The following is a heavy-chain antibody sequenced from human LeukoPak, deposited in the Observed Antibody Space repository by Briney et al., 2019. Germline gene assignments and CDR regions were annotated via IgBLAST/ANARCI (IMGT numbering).Heavy chain of an antibody. V-gene: IGHV3-21*04. J-gene: IGHJ4*02. D-gene: IGHD5-18*01. Sequence: GGSLRLSCAASGFAFSTCSMNWVRQAPGKGLEWVSSISSGSDSIYYADSVEGRFTISRDNAKNSLYLQMNSLRTEDTAFYYCAKDIGERGYKDYWGQGTLVTVSS. CDR1: GFAFSTCS. CDR3: AKDIGERGYKDY. CDR2: ISSGSDSI.